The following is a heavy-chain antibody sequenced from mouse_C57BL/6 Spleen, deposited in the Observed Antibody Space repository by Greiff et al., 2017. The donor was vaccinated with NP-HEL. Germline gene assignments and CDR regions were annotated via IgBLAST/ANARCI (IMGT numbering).Heavy chain of an antibody. CDR1: GYTFTSYW. CDR2: IDPSDSYT. CDR3: AAMGVDYGGNYECAY. D-gene: IGHD1-1*02. J-gene: IGHJ3*01. V-gene: IGHV1-50*01. Sequence: QVQLQQPGAELVKPGASVKLSCKASGYTFTSYWMQWVKQRPGQGLEWIGEIDPSDSYTNYNQKFKGKATLTVDTSSSTAYMQLSSLTSEDSAVYYCAAMGVDYGGNYECAYWGQGTLVTVSA.